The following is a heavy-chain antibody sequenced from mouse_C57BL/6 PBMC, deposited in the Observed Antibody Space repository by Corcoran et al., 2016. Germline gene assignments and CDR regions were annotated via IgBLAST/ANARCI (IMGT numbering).Heavy chain of an antibody. Sequence: DVQLQESGPGLVKPSQSLSLTCSVTGYSITSGYYWNWIRQFPGNKLEWMGYISYDGSNNYNPSLKNRISITRDTSKNQFFLKLNSVTTEDTATYYCARSFDFDYWGQGTTLTVSS. CDR3: ARSFDFDY. CDR2: ISYDGSN. J-gene: IGHJ2*01. V-gene: IGHV3-6*01. CDR1: GYSITSGYY.